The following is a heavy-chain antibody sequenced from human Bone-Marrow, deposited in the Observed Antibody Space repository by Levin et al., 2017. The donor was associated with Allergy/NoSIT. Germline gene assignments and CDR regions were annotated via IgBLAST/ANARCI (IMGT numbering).Heavy chain of an antibody. CDR3: ARLVDYYDSYFDY. CDR2: IYPGDSDT. Sequence: GESLKISCKGSGYIFTKHWIGWVRQMPGKGLEWMGIIYPGDSDTRYSPSFQGQVTMSADKSINTAYLQWSSLKASDTAMYYCARLVDYYDSYFDYWGQGALVTVSS. D-gene: IGHD3-22*01. V-gene: IGHV5-51*01. J-gene: IGHJ4*02. CDR1: GYIFTKHW.